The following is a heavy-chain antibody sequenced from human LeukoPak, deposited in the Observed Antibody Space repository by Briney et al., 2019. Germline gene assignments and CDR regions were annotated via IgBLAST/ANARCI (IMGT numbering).Heavy chain of an antibody. J-gene: IGHJ4*02. V-gene: IGHV3-21*01. CDR2: ISSRWSNYI. CDR1: GFSFSNYN. D-gene: IGHD5-18*01. CDR3: AKDPRDHSYGWSWRYFDY. Sequence: GGSLRLSCAASGFSFSNYNMNWVRQAPGKGLEWVSSISSRWSNYIYYADSVKGRFTISRDNAKNSLYLQMYSLRAEDTAVYYCAKDPRDHSYGWSWRYFDYWGQGTLVTVSS.